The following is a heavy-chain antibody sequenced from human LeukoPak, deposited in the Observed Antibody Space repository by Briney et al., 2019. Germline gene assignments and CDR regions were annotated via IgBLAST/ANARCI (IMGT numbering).Heavy chain of an antibody. J-gene: IGHJ4*02. V-gene: IGHV3-53*01. CDR1: GFTVSSNY. CDR2: IYSGGST. D-gene: IGHD6-19*01. Sequence: GGSLRLSCAASGFTVSSNYMSWARQAPGKGLEWVSVIYSGGSTYYADSVKGRFTISRDNSKNTLYLQMNSLRAEDTAVYYCARDGGWLVYFDYWGQGTLVTVSS. CDR3: ARDGGWLVYFDY.